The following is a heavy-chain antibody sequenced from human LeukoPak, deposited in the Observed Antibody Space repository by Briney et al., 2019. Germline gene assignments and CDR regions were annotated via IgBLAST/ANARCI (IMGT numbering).Heavy chain of an antibody. CDR2: IDPSDSYT. Sequence: GESLKISCKGSGYSFTTYWISWVRQMPGTGLEWMGRIDPSDSYTNYSPSFEGHVTISADKSTSTAYLQWSSLKASDSAMYYCARGIVIVPTAIDYWGQGTLVTVSS. D-gene: IGHD2/OR15-2a*01. J-gene: IGHJ4*02. CDR3: ARGIVIVPTAIDY. V-gene: IGHV5-10-1*01. CDR1: GYSFTTYW.